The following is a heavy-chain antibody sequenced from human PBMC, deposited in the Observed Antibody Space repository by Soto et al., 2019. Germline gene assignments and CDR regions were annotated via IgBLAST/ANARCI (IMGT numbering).Heavy chain of an antibody. D-gene: IGHD3-9*01. J-gene: IGHJ4*02. CDR3: ARGVRVYYSLTGYYHPGIGFDY. V-gene: IGHV4-59*01. Sequence: SETLSLTCTASGGSICSYFWSWIRQPPGKGLEWIGYIYYSGSTNYNPSLKSRVTISVDTSKNQFSLKLSSVTAADTAVYYCARGVRVYYSLTGYYHPGIGFDYWGQGTLVTVSS. CDR2: IYYSGST. CDR1: GGSICSYF.